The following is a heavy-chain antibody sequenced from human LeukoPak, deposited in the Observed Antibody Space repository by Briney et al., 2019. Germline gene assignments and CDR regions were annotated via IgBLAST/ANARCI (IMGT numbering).Heavy chain of an antibody. CDR1: GYTFTGYY. V-gene: IGHV1-2*02. CDR3: ARSSGGGSYSRRYYYYYYMDV. J-gene: IGHJ6*03. CDR2: INPNSGGT. D-gene: IGHD1-26*01. Sequence: GASVKVSCKASGYTFTGYYMHWVRQAPGQGLEWMGWINPNSGGTNYAQKFQGRVTMTRDTSISTAYMELSSLRSEDTAVYYCARSSGGGSYSRRYYYYYYMDVWGKGTTVTISS.